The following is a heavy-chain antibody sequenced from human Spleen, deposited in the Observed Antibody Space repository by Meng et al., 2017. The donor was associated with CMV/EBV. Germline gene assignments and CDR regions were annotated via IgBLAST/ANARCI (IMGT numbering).Heavy chain of an antibody. J-gene: IGHJ5*02. Sequence: YGGSFSGYYWSWLRQPPGKGLEWIGEINHSGSTNYNPSLKSRVTISVDTSKNQFSLKLSSVTAADTAVYYCARGDYCSSTSCYGGFDPWGQGTLVTVSS. D-gene: IGHD2-2*01. CDR3: ARGDYCSSTSCYGGFDP. V-gene: IGHV4-34*01. CDR2: INHSGST. CDR1: GGSFSGYY.